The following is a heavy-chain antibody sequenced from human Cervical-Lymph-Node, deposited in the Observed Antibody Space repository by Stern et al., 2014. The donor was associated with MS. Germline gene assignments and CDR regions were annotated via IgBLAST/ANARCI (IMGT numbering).Heavy chain of an antibody. Sequence: VQLEESGAEETKPGSSAKVSCKASGGTFSKFPSSWVRQAPGQGLEWMGGIFPVFGPPTYAQEFRGRVTITADVSTSTVYMELSSLRSDDTAVYYCALSSETSDRWYSLGYDLWGQGTLVTVSS. CDR1: GGTFSKFP. CDR2: IFPVFGPP. CDR3: ALSSETSDRWYSLGYDL. D-gene: IGHD6-13*01. J-gene: IGHJ5*02. V-gene: IGHV1-69*01.